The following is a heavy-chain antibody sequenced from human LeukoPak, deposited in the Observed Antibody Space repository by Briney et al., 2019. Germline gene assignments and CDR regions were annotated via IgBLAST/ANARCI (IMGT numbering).Heavy chain of an antibody. Sequence: GGSLRLSCAASGFTFSSYSMNWVRQAPGKGLEWVSVIYGGGNIYYADSVKGRFTISRDNSKNTLYLQMNSLRAEDTAVYYCARGAGYNYPHYFDYWGQGTLVTVSS. CDR1: GFTFSSYS. J-gene: IGHJ4*02. V-gene: IGHV3-53*01. CDR2: IYGGGNI. D-gene: IGHD5-24*01. CDR3: ARGAGYNYPHYFDY.